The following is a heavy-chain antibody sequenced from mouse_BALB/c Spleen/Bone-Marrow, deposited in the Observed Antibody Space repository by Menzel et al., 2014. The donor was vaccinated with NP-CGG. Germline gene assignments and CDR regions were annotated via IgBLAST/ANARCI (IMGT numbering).Heavy chain of an antibody. CDR2: ISSGGGYT. D-gene: IGHD4-1*01. V-gene: IGHV5-6*01. CDR1: GFTFSTYG. CDR3: TRQRNWDHYAMDY. J-gene: IGHJ4*01. Sequence: EVHLVESGGGLVQPGRSLKLSCAASGFTFSTYGMSWVRQTPDKRLEWVATISSGGGYTYYPDSVKGRFTISRDNANNTLYLQMSSLKSEDTAMYYCTRQRNWDHYAMDYWGQGTSVTVSS.